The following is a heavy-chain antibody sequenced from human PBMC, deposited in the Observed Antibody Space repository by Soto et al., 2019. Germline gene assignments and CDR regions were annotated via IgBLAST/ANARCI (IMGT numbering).Heavy chain of an antibody. Sequence: QITLKESGPTLVRPTQTLTLTCTFSGFSLSTTGVGVGWIRQPPGKALEWLALIYWDDDKRYSPSLKSRLTIPKDTSKNEVILTMTNMDPVDTATYYCAQRLLDSGLGRERANYFDPVGQGTLVTVSS. J-gene: IGHJ5*02. V-gene: IGHV2-5*02. D-gene: IGHD3-16*01. CDR3: AQRLLDSGLGRERANYFDP. CDR1: GFSLSTTGVG. CDR2: IYWDDDK.